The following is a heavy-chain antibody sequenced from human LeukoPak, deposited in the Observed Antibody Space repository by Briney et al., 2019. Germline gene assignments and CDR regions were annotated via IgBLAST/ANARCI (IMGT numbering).Heavy chain of an antibody. CDR1: DYSISSGYY. CDR2: IYHSGST. D-gene: IGHD2-15*01. V-gene: IGHV4-38-2*02. CDR3: ASILGYCSGGSCQKRDDYGDYDYYYYYMDV. Sequence: PSETLSLTCTVSDYSISSGYYWGWIRQPPGKGLEWIGSIYHSGSTYYNPSLKSRVTISVDTSKNQFSLKLSSVTAADTAVYYCASILGYCSGGSCQKRDDYGDYDYYYYYMDVWGKGTTVTVSS. J-gene: IGHJ6*03.